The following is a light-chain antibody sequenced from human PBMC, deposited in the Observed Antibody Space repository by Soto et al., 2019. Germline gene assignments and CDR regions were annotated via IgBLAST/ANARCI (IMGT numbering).Light chain of an antibody. CDR3: QQYNDASPT. CDR1: QSISSW. J-gene: IGKJ2*01. Sequence: DIQMTQSPSTLSASVGDSVTITCRASQSISSWLAWYQQKPGKVPKLLIYKASSLESEVPSRFSGRGSGTEFTLTISSLQPDDFATYYCQQYNDASPTFGQGTKLATK. CDR2: KAS. V-gene: IGKV1-5*03.